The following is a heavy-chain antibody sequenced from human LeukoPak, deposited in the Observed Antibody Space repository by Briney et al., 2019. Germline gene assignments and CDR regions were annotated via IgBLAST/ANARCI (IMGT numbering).Heavy chain of an antibody. Sequence: GGSLRLSCAASGFTFSSYAMNWVRQAPGKGLEWVSSLSSSSSYIYYADSVKGRFTISRDNARNSLYLQMNSLRADDAAVYYCAREPTSMGSDYWGQGTLVTVSS. J-gene: IGHJ4*02. CDR1: GFTFSSYA. D-gene: IGHD5-18*01. CDR3: AREPTSMGSDY. V-gene: IGHV3-21*01. CDR2: LSSSSSYI.